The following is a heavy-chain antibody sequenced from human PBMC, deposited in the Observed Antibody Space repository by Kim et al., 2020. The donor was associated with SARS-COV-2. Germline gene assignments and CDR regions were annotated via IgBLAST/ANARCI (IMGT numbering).Heavy chain of an antibody. CDR2: IYYSGST. V-gene: IGHV4-39*01. Sequence: SETLSLTCTVSGGSISSSSYYWGWIRQPPGKGLEWIGSIYYSGSTYYNPSLKSRVTISVDTSKNQFSLKLSSVTAADTAVYYCARLLSTVVRAYFDYWGQGTLVTVSS. CDR3: ARLLSTVVRAYFDY. D-gene: IGHD4-17*01. J-gene: IGHJ4*02. CDR1: GGSISSSSYY.